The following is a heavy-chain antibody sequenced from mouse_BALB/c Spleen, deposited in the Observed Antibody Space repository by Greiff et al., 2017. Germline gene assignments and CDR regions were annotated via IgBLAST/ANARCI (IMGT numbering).Heavy chain of an antibody. Sequence: VQLQQSGAELAKPGASVKMSCKASGYTFTSYWMHWVKQRPGQGLEWIGYINPSTGYTEYNQKFKDKATLTADKSSSTAYMQLSSLTSEDSAVYYCARERGLYYGNYVDYWGQGTTLTVSS. V-gene: IGHV1-7*01. D-gene: IGHD2-1*01. CDR2: INPSTGYT. CDR1: GYTFTSYW. CDR3: ARERGLYYGNYVDY. J-gene: IGHJ2*01.